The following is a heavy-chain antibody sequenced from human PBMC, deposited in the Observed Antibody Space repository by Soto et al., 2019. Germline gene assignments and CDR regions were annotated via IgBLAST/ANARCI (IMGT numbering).Heavy chain of an antibody. J-gene: IGHJ6*02. V-gene: IGHV1-58*01. CDR2: IVVGSGNT. CDR3: ARGVKTLFDLMDV. Sequence: GASVKVSCKASGFTFTSSAVQWVRQARGQRLEWIGWIVVGSGNTNYAQKFQDRVTITRDVSTSTAYMELSSLRSEDTAVYCCARGVKTLFDLMDVWGQGTTVTVSS. D-gene: IGHD3-9*01. CDR1: GFTFTSSA.